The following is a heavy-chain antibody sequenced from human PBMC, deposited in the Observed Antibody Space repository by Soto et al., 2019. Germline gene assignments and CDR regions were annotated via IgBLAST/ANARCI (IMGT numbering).Heavy chain of an antibody. CDR2: IRSKANGGET. V-gene: IGHV3-49*03. Sequence: SLRLSCTPSGFTLGDYGMSWFRQAPGKGLEWVGFIRSKANGGETQYAASVQGRFTISRDESKNIAYLEINSLKTEDTAVYYCARARDGYWGLGNLVTV. CDR1: GFTLGDYG. J-gene: IGHJ4*02. CDR3: ARARDGY.